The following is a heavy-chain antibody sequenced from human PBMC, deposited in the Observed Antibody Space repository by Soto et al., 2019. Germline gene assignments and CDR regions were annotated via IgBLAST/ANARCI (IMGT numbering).Heavy chain of an antibody. J-gene: IGHJ4*02. CDR2: ISSSSSTI. CDR3: ARVVVVAATPLDFDY. D-gene: IGHD2-15*01. CDR1: GFTFSSYS. Sequence: GGSLRLSCAASGFTFSSYSMNWVRQAPGKGLEWVSYISSSSSTIYYADSVKGRFTISRDNAKNSLYLQMNSLRAEDTAVYYCARVVVVAATPLDFDYWGQGTLVTVSS. V-gene: IGHV3-48*01.